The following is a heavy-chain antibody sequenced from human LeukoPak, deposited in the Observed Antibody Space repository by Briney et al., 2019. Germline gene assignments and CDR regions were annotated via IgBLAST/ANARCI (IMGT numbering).Heavy chain of an antibody. V-gene: IGHV1-46*01. D-gene: IGHD6-25*01. J-gene: IGHJ3*02. Sequence: ASVKVSCEASGYTFTSYYVHWVRQAPGQGLQWMGIINPTSGDTNYAQKFQGRVTMTRDMSTSTVYMELSSLRSEDTAVYYCARYGFSSVWQGGWHAFDIWGHGTMVIVSS. CDR2: INPTSGDT. CDR1: GYTFTSYY. CDR3: ARYGFSSVWQGGWHAFDI.